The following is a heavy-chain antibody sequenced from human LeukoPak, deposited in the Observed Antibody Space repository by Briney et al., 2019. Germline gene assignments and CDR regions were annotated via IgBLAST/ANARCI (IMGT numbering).Heavy chain of an antibody. J-gene: IGHJ5*02. V-gene: IGHV3-7*01. CDR1: GFTFSSYW. D-gene: IGHD2-2*02. Sequence: PGGSLRLSCAASGFTFSSYWMSWVRQAPGKGLEWVANIKQDGSEKYYVDSVKGRFTISRDNANNSLYLQMNSLRAEDTAVYYGARDLGVVVPAAIDWFDPWGQGTLVTVSS. CDR3: ARDLGVVVPAAIDWFDP. CDR2: IKQDGSEK.